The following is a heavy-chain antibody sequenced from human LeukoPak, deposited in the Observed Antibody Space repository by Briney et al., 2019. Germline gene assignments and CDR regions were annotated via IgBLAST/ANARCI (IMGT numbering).Heavy chain of an antibody. CDR1: GFTFSSYA. J-gene: IGHJ4*02. D-gene: IGHD5-18*01. Sequence: GGSLRLSCAASGFTFSSYAMHWVRQAPGKGLEWVAVISYDGSNKYYADSVKGRFTISRDNSKNTLYLQMNSLSAEDTAVYYCTTDQLFQLWAPYYFDYWGQGTLVTVSS. CDR2: ISYDGSNK. V-gene: IGHV3-30-3*01. CDR3: TTDQLFQLWAPYYFDY.